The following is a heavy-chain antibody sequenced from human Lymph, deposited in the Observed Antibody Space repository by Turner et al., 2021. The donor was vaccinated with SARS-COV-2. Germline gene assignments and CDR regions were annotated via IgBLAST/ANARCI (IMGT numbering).Heavy chain of an antibody. CDR2: IYSGGST. V-gene: IGHV3-66*01. D-gene: IGHD5-18*01. CDR1: GFTVSSIY. J-gene: IGHJ4*02. CDR3: ARAWGRYSYGFDY. Sequence: EVQLVESGGGLVQPGGSLRLSCAASGFTVSSIYMSWVRQAPGKGLGWVSVIYSGGSTYCADSVKGRITISRDNSKNTLYLQMNSLRAEDTAVYYCARAWGRYSYGFDYWGQGTLVTVSS.